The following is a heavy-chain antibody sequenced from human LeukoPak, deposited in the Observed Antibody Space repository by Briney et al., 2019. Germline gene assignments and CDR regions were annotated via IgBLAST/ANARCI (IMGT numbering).Heavy chain of an antibody. J-gene: IGHJ4*02. Sequence: GGSLRLSCTASGFTFGDYAMSWVRQAPGKGLEWVSAIGGSGVNTYYADSLKGRFSISRDNSQNTLYLQMGSLRAEDTAIFYCAKVRSATGMTTTYFDYWGQGTLVTVSS. CDR1: GFTFGDYA. V-gene: IGHV3-23*01. CDR3: AKVRSATGMTTTYFDY. D-gene: IGHD1-26*01. CDR2: IGGSGVNT.